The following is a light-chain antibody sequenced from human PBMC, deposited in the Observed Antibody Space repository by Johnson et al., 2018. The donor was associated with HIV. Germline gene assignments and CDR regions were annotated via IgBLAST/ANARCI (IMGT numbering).Light chain of an antibody. CDR3: GTWDSSRSALYG. CDR1: SSNIGNNY. V-gene: IGLV1-51*01. CDR2: DNN. J-gene: IGLJ1*01. Sequence: QSVLTQPPSMSAAPGQRVTISCSGSSSNIGNNYVSWYQQVPGAAPKLLIYDNNKRPSGIPDRFSGSKSGTSATLGITGLQTGDEADYYCGTWDSSRSALYGCGTGTKVTVL.